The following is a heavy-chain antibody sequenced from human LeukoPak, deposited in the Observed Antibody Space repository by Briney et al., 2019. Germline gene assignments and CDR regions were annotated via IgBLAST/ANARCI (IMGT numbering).Heavy chain of an antibody. CDR1: GSTFTDYY. J-gene: IGHJ3*02. V-gene: IGHV1-2*02. CDR2: INPISGGT. Sequence: ASVKVSCKASGSTFTDYYMHWVRQAPGQRLEWMGWINPISGGTNFAQKFQGRVTMTRDTSISTAYMELNRLRSDDTAVYYCARAGLWDYSDSSGYHNGAFDIWGQGTIVTVSS. CDR3: ARAGLWDYSDSSGYHNGAFDI. D-gene: IGHD3-22*01.